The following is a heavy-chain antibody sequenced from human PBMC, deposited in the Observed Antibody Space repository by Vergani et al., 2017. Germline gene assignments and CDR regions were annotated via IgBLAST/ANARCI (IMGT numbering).Heavy chain of an antibody. Sequence: QLQLQESGPGLVKPSETLSLTCTVSGGSISSSSYYWGWIRQPPGKGLEWIGSIYYSGSTYYNPSLKSRVTISVDTSKNQFSLKLSSVTAADTAVYYCARDQPDYXSQSWGQGTLVTVSS. V-gene: IGHV4-39*07. CDR3: ARDQPDYXSQS. J-gene: IGHJ4*02. CDR1: GGSISSSSYY. D-gene: IGHD3-22*01. CDR2: IYYSGST.